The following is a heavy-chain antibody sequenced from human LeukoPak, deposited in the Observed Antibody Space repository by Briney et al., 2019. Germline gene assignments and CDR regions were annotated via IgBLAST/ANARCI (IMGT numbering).Heavy chain of an antibody. V-gene: IGHV4-39*07. D-gene: IGHD1-26*01. Sequence: SETLSLTCTVSGGSISSSSYYWGWVRQPPGKGLEWIGSIYYSGSTYYNPSLKSRVTISVDTSKNQFSLKLSSVTAADTAVYYCARIPSGSYDAFDIWGQGTMVTVSS. CDR3: ARIPSGSYDAFDI. CDR2: IYYSGST. J-gene: IGHJ3*02. CDR1: GGSISSSSYY.